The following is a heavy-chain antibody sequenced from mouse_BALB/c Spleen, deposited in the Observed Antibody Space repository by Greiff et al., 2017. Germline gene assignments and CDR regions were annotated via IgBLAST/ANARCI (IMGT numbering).Heavy chain of an antibody. Sequence: VKLVESGPGLVAPSQSLSITCTVSGFSLTSYDISWIRQPPGKGLEWLGVIWTGGGPNYNSAFMSRLSISKDNSKSQVFLKMNSLQTDDTAIYYCVRSGRYYAMDYWGQGTSVTVSS. V-gene: IGHV2-9-2*01. CDR1: GFSLTSYD. CDR3: VRSGRYYAMDY. J-gene: IGHJ4*01. CDR2: IWTGGGP.